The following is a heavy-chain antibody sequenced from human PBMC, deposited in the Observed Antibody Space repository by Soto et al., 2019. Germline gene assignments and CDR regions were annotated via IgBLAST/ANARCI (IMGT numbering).Heavy chain of an antibody. CDR3: ARRATFQGNWDGGYFDS. D-gene: IGHD1-1*01. Sequence: QTTLEESGPPRVKPTQTLTLTCIFSGFSLSTGGVGVGWIRQPPGKALEWLAFIYWDDDKRYSPSLRSRLTITKDTSGQQVALTMTNMDPVDTVTYFCARRATFQGNWDGGYFDSWGQGTLVTVSS. CDR2: IYWDDDK. V-gene: IGHV2-5*02. CDR1: GFSLSTGGVG. J-gene: IGHJ4*02.